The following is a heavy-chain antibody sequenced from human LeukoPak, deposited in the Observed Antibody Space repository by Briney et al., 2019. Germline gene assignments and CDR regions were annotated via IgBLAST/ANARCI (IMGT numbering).Heavy chain of an antibody. V-gene: IGHV4-4*07. Sequence: SETLSLTCTVSGGSISSYYWSWIRQPAGKGLEWIGRIYTSGSTNYNPSLKSRVTMSVDTSKNQFSLKLSSVTAADTAVYYCASYDILTRTIDYWGQGTLVTVSS. CDR3: ASYDILTRTIDY. J-gene: IGHJ4*02. CDR1: GGSISSYY. D-gene: IGHD3-9*01. CDR2: IYTSGST.